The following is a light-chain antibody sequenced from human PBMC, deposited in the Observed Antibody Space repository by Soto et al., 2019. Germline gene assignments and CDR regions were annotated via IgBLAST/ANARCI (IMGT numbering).Light chain of an antibody. J-gene: IGKJ3*01. CDR1: QGISNA. Sequence: DIQMTQSPSSLSASVRDRVTITCRARQGISNALAWYQQKPGKVPKLIIDAASTLQSGVPSRLSGSGSGTDFTLTISSLQPEDVATYYCQRYNSAPCTFGPGTKVDSK. CDR3: QRYNSAPCT. V-gene: IGKV1-27*01. CDR2: AAS.